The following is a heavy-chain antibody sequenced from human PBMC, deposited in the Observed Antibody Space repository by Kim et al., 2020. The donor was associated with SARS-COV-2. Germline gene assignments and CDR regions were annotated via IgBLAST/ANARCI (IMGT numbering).Heavy chain of an antibody. CDR3: ASKIWRKDYYYGMDV. Sequence: GGSLRLSCAASGFTVSSNYMSWVRQAPGKGLEWVSVIYSGGSTYYADSVKGRFTISRDNSKNTLYLQMNSLRAEDTAVYYCASKIWRKDYYYGMDVWGQGTTVTVSS. CDR1: GFTVSSNY. D-gene: IGHD3-16*01. J-gene: IGHJ6*02. V-gene: IGHV3-53*01. CDR2: IYSGGST.